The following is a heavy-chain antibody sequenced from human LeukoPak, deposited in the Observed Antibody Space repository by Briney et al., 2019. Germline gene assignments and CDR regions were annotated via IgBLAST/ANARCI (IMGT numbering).Heavy chain of an antibody. J-gene: IGHJ5*02. V-gene: IGHV3-66*01. Sequence: GGSLRLSCAASGFTVSSNHMTWVRQAPGKGLEWVSMIYSNGNTYYADSVKGRFTISRDNSKNTLYLQMNSLRAEDTAVYYCARASSTWGSWFDPWGQGTLVTVSS. CDR2: IYSNGNT. D-gene: IGHD3-16*01. CDR1: GFTVSSNH. CDR3: ARASSTWGSWFDP.